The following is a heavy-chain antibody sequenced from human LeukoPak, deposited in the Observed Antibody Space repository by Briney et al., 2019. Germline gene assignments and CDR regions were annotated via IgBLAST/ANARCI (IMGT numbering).Heavy chain of an antibody. Sequence: PSQTLSLTCTVSGGSISSGDYYWSWIRQPPGKGLEWIGYIYYSGSTYYNPSLKSRVTISVDTSKNQFSLKLSSVTAADTAVYYCARVVTMVRGELSQNWFDPWGQGTLVTVSS. V-gene: IGHV4-30-4*01. D-gene: IGHD3-10*01. J-gene: IGHJ5*02. CDR2: IYYSGST. CDR1: GGSISSGDYY. CDR3: ARVVTMVRGELSQNWFDP.